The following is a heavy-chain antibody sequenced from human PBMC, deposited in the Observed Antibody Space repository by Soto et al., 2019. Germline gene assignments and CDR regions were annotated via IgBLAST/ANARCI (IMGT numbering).Heavy chain of an antibody. V-gene: IGHV3-23*01. J-gene: IGHJ3*02. Sequence: EVQLLESGGGLVQPGGSLRLSCAASGFTFSRYAMTWVRQAPGKGLEWVSAIASGGAITLYADSVKGRVTLSRDNSKNTLYLQMNSLRAEDTAVYYCAKYCYDDRRSRAAYDIWGQGTMVTVSS. CDR2: IASGGAIT. CDR1: GFTFSRYA. D-gene: IGHD3-22*01. CDR3: AKYCYDDRRSRAAYDI.